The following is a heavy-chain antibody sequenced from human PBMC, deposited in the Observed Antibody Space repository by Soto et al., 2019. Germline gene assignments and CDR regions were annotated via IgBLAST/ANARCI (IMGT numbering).Heavy chain of an antibody. D-gene: IGHD2-8*01. CDR2: INPSGGST. CDR1: GYTFTSYY. CDR3: AIALVGMVYAIEYHYYGMDV. J-gene: IGHJ6*01. V-gene: IGHV1-46*01. Sequence: ASLKVSCKASGYTFTSYYMHWVRQAPGQGLEWMGIINPSGGSTSYAQKFQGRVTMTRDTSTSTVYMELSSLRSEDTAVYYCAIALVGMVYAIEYHYYGMDVWGQGSTVTVSS.